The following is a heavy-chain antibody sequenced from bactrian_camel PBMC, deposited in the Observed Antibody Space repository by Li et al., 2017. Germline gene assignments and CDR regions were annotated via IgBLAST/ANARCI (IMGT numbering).Heavy chain of an antibody. Sequence: HVQLVESGGGSVQAGGSLRLSCAASGYTYSSNFMGWFRQAPGKEREGVAAIRTGDGITSYADSVKGRFTISQDNAKNTVYLQMNSLKPEDTAVYFCAAVSGYWGQGTQVTVS. CDR3: AAVSGY. V-gene: IGHV3-3*01. J-gene: IGHJ6*01. CDR1: GYTYSSNF. CDR2: IRTGDGIT.